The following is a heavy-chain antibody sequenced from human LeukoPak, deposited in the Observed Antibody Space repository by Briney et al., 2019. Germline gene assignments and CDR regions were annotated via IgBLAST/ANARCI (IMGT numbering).Heavy chain of an antibody. D-gene: IGHD2-8*01. V-gene: IGHV3-7*01. CDR1: GFTFSSYW. J-gene: IGHJ4*02. CDR3: ARDCTNSVCPNDY. CDR2: IKQDGSEK. Sequence: GGSLRLSCAASGFTFSSYWMSWVRQAPGKGLEWVANIKQDGSEKYYVDSVKGRFTISRDNAKISLYLQMNSLRAEDTAVYYCARDCTNSVCPNDYWGQGTLVTVSS.